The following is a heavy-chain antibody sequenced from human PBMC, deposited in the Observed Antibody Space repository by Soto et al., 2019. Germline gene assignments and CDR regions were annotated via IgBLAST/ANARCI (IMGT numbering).Heavy chain of an antibody. D-gene: IGHD3-22*01. CDR3: ARMNYYDTSGYPFDY. CDR1: GCSISSYY. CDR2: IYFRGTT. J-gene: IGHJ4*02. V-gene: IGHV4-59*01. Sequence: SDTLSLTCTVYGCSISSYYWSWIRQPPGKGLEWIGYIYFRGTTNYNPSLKSRVTMSADTSKNQFSLKLNSVTAADTAVYYCARMNYYDTSGYPFDYWGQGMMVTVS.